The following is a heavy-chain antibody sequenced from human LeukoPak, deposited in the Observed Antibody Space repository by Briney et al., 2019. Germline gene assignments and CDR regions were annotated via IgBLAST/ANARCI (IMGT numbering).Heavy chain of an antibody. Sequence: GGSLRLSCAASGFTFSSYSMNWVRQAPGKGLEWVSSISSSSSYIYYADSVKGRFTISRDNAKNSLYLQMNGLRAEDTAVYYCAREDSYGPYYFDYWGQGTLVTVSS. CDR3: AREDSYGPYYFDY. CDR2: ISSSSSYI. V-gene: IGHV3-21*01. D-gene: IGHD5-18*01. CDR1: GFTFSSYS. J-gene: IGHJ4*02.